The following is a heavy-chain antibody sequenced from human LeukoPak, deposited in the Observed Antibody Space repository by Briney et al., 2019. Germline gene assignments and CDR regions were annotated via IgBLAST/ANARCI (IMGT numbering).Heavy chain of an antibody. D-gene: IGHD2/OR15-2a*01. CDR2: ISWNSDTR. CDR3: AKSSRPVISMAFFDY. V-gene: IGHV3-9*01. CDR1: GFTFDDYA. J-gene: IGHJ4*02. Sequence: PGGSLRLSCAVSGFTFDDYAMHWARQVPGKGLEWVAGISWNSDTRGYVDSVKGRFTISRDNSKNTLYLQMNSLRGEDTAVYYCAKSSRPVISMAFFDYWGQGTLVTVSS.